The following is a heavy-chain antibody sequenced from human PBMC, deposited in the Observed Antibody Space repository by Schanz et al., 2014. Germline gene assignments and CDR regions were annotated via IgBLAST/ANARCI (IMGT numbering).Heavy chain of an antibody. CDR1: GFTFSNYT. J-gene: IGHJ6*02. CDR3: VKDLQRELLRDDHYYGMDV. D-gene: IGHD1-26*01. CDR2: TSHDGSFT. Sequence: EVQLVESGGGLVKPGGSLRLSCAASGFTFSNYTMYWVRQAPGKGLVWVSRTSHDGSFTTFADSVKGRFTTSRDNSKNTMYLQMNSLRAEDTAVYYCVKDLQRELLRDDHYYGMDVWGQGTTVTVSS. V-gene: IGHV3-74*02.